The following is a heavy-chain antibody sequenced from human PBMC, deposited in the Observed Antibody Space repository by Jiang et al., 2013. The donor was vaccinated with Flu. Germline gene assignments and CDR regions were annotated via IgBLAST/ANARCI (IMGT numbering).Heavy chain of an antibody. Sequence: GAEVKKPGASVKVSCKASGQTLTSYAMHWVRQAPGQRLEWMGWINTGVGNTKYSQKFQGRVTITRDTSASTIYMELSSLRSEDTAIYYCARSGGMFLEDPWGQGTLVTVSS. CDR1: GQTLTSYA. D-gene: IGHD1-1*01. J-gene: IGHJ5*02. CDR3: ARSGGMFLEDP. V-gene: IGHV1-3*04. CDR2: INTGVGNT.